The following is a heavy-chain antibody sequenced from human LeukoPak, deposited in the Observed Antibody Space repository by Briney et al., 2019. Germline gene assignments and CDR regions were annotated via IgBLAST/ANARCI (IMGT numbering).Heavy chain of an antibody. J-gene: IGHJ4*02. CDR2: IYSGGST. CDR1: GFTFGDYA. V-gene: IGHV3-53*01. Sequence: PGGSLRLSRTASGFTFGDYAMSWVRQAPGKGLEWVSFIYSGGSTHYSDSVKGRFTISRDNSKNTLYLQMNSLRAEDTAVYYCARRAGDYSHPYDYWGQGTLVTVSS. D-gene: IGHD3-22*01. CDR3: ARRAGDYSHPYDY.